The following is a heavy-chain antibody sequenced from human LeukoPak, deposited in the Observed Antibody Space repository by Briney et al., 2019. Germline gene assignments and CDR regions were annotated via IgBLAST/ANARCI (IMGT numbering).Heavy chain of an antibody. D-gene: IGHD3-16*01. V-gene: IGHV4-59*08. CDR2: IYYSGST. CDR3: ARHLGEVDLEFDY. CDR1: GGSISSYY. J-gene: IGHJ4*02. Sequence: PSETLSLTCTVSGGSISSYYWSWIRQPPGKGLGWNGYIYYSGSTNYNPSFKSRVTISVDTSKNQFSLKLSSVTAADTAVYYCARHLGEVDLEFDYWGQGTLVTVSS.